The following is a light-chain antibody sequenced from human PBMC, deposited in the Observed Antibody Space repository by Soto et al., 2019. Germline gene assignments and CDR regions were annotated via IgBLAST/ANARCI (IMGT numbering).Light chain of an antibody. CDR2: GTS. V-gene: IGKV3-20*01. Sequence: DIVLTQSPGTLSLSPGERATLACRASQSVSSKYLAWYQQKPGQPPRVLIYGTSIRATGIPERFSGGGSGTDFTLTITRLESEHFAVYYCQQYGSSLFTFGPGTKVDFK. J-gene: IGKJ3*01. CDR1: QSVSSKY. CDR3: QQYGSSLFT.